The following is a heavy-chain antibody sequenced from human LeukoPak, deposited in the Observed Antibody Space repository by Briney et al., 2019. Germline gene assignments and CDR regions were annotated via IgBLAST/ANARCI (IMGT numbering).Heavy chain of an antibody. J-gene: IGHJ4*02. V-gene: IGHV1-18*04. CDR2: ISPHNGNT. CDR3: ARDTSFSPFDY. Sequence: ASVKVSCKASGYTFTSRGISWVRQAPGQGLEWMGWISPHNGNTKYVQRLQGRVTMTADTSTSTAYMELRSLRSEDTAVYYCARDTSFSPFDYWGQGTLVTVSS. CDR1: GYTFTSRG. D-gene: IGHD2-2*01.